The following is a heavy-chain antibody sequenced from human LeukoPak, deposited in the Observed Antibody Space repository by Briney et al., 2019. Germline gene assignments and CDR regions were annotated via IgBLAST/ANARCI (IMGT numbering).Heavy chain of an antibody. CDR2: INHSGST. J-gene: IGHJ5*02. CDR3: ARGGRRRIRGFYCSSTSCYTFDNWFDP. V-gene: IGHV4-34*01. Sequence: SETLSLTCAVYGGSFSGYYWSWIRQPPGKGLEWIGEINHSGSTNYNPSLKSRVTISVDTSKNQYSLKLSSVTAADTAVYYCARGGRRRIRGFYCSSTSCYTFDNWFDPWGQGTLVTVSS. D-gene: IGHD2-2*02. CDR1: GGSFSGYY.